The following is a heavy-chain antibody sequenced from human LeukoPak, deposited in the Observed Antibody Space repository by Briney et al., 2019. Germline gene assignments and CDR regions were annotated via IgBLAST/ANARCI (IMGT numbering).Heavy chain of an antibody. CDR3: ARDSYSGSYYGYFQH. CDR2: ISSNGGST. CDR1: GFTFSSYA. D-gene: IGHD1-26*01. Sequence: GGSLRLSCAASGFTFSSYAMHWVRQAPGKGLEYVSAISSNGGSTYYANSVKGRFTISRDNSKNTLYLQMGSLRAEDMAVYYCARDSYSGSYYGYFQHWGQGTLVTVSS. J-gene: IGHJ1*01. V-gene: IGHV3-64*01.